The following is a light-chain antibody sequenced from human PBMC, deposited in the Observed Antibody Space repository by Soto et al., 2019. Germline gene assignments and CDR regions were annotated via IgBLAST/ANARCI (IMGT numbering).Light chain of an antibody. Sequence: DIQMTQSPSTLSAPVGDRVTITCRASQSVGHWLAWYQQKPGKAPKLLISKASSLESGVPSRFSGSGSGTEFTLTISSLQPDDFATYHCQQYNSIPTFGQGTKREIK. CDR3: QQYNSIPT. J-gene: IGKJ2*01. CDR2: KAS. V-gene: IGKV1-5*03. CDR1: QSVGHW.